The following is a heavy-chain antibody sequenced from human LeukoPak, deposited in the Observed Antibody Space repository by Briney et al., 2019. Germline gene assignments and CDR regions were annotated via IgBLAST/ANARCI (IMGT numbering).Heavy chain of an antibody. Sequence: SVKVSCKASGDTFGTFSFNWVQQAPSEGLEWLGGLTPLAGTPNYAQKFQGRLTISADKSTSTVYMELSRLTSEDTAVYFCAKFWSGYYTDWGQGTLVSVSS. D-gene: IGHD3-3*01. CDR2: LTPLAGTP. J-gene: IGHJ4*02. CDR1: GDTFGTFS. V-gene: IGHV1-69*06. CDR3: AKFWSGYYTD.